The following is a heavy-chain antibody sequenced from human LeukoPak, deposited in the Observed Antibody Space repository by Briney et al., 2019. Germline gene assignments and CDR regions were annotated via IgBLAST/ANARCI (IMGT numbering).Heavy chain of an antibody. CDR2: INPNSGGT. Sequence: ASVKVSCKASGYTFTGYYIHWVRQAPGQGLEWMGWINPNSGGTDYAQKFQGWVTMTRDTSISTAYVELSRLRSDDTAVYYCAREHCDGDCSRGMDVWGQGTTVTVSS. D-gene: IGHD2-21*02. CDR1: GYTFTGYY. J-gene: IGHJ6*02. CDR3: AREHCDGDCSRGMDV. V-gene: IGHV1-2*04.